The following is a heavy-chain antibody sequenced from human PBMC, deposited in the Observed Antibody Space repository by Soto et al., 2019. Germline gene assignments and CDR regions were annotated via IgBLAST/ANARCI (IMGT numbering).Heavy chain of an antibody. CDR1: GFTLSGFD. Sequence: EVQLVESGGGLVQPGGSLKLSCAASGFTLSGFDVQWVRQAAGEGLEWVARIKTKVESYATEYAASVKGRFSISRDDAMNTAYLEMNSLKTEDTAVYYCTRRHCSGGGCYSDFDFWGQGSLVTVSS. J-gene: IGHJ4*02. CDR3: TRRHCSGGGCYSDFDF. V-gene: IGHV3-73*01. CDR2: IKTKVESYAT. D-gene: IGHD2-15*01.